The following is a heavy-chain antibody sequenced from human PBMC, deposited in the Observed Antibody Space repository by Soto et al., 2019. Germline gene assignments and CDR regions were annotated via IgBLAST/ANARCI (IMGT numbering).Heavy chain of an antibody. D-gene: IGHD3-22*01. CDR3: ARQRSHYYDSSGYPY. V-gene: IGHV1-69*06. Sequence: WASVKVSCKASGCTFSSYAISWVRQAPGQGLEWMGGIIPIFGTANYAQKFQGRVTITADKSTSTAYMELSSLRSEDTAVYYCARQRSHYYDSSGYPYWGQGTLVTVSS. CDR2: IIPIFGTA. CDR1: GCTFSSYA. J-gene: IGHJ4*02.